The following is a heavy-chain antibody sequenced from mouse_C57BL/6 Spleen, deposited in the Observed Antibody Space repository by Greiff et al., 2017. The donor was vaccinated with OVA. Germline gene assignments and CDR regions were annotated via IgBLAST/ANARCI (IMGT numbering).Heavy chain of an antibody. Sequence: EVKVVESGGGLVQPGGSMKLSCAASGFTFSDAWMDWVRQSPEKGLEWVAEIRNKANNHATYYAESVKGRFTISRDDSKISVYLQMNSLRAEDTGIYSCTPSLDWYFGVWGTGTTVTVSS. V-gene: IGHV6-6*01. CDR2: IRNKANNHAT. CDR3: TPSLDWYFGV. CDR1: GFTFSDAW. J-gene: IGHJ1*03.